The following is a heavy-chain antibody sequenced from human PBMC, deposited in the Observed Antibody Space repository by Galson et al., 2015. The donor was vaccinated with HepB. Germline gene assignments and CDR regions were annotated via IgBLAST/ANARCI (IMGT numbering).Heavy chain of an antibody. CDR2: INPSGGSS. D-gene: IGHD1-26*01. Sequence: RQAPGQGLEWMGIINPSGGSSTYAQKFQGRVTMTRDTSTSTVYMELRSLRSEDTAVYYCARDSCPTTTCAGGGNWFDPWGQGTLVTVSS. CDR3: ARDSCPTTTCAGGGNWFDP. J-gene: IGHJ5*02. V-gene: IGHV1-46*03.